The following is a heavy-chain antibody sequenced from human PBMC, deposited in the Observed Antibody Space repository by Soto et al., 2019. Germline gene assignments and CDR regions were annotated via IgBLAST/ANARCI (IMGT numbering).Heavy chain of an antibody. CDR2: IYSGGTT. J-gene: IGHJ5*02. V-gene: IGHV3-66*01. Sequence: EVQLVESGGGLVQPGGSLRLSCAASGFTVSSNYMSWVRQAPGKGLEWVSVIYSGGTTYYADSVKGRFTISRDKSKNPLYLQMNSLRAEYTAVYYCARNGNSSDYRGWFAPWGQGTLVTVSS. D-gene: IGHD3-22*01. CDR1: GFTVSSNY. CDR3: ARNGNSSDYRGWFAP.